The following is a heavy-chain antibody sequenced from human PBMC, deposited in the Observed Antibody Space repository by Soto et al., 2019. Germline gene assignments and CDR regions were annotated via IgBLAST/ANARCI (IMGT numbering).Heavy chain of an antibody. Sequence: ASVKVSCKVSGYTLTELSMHWVRQAPGKGLEWMGGFDPEDGETIYAQKFQGRVTMTEDTSTDTAYMELSSLRSEDTAVYYCATASAVADAFDIWGQGTRVTVSS. D-gene: IGHD6-19*01. CDR3: ATASAVADAFDI. CDR1: GYTLTELS. V-gene: IGHV1-24*01. CDR2: FDPEDGET. J-gene: IGHJ3*02.